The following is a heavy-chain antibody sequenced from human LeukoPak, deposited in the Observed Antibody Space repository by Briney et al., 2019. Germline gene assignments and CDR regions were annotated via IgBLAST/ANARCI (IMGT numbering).Heavy chain of an antibody. CDR1: GGSINNYY. CDR2: IYYRGST. Sequence: SETLSLTCTVSGGSINNYYWSWIRQPPGKGLEWIGYIYYRGSTNYNPSLKSRVTFSADTSKNQFSLKLNSVTAADTAVYYCARGGDYGDLRYFDYWGQGTLVTVSS. CDR3: ARGGDYGDLRYFDY. V-gene: IGHV4-59*01. J-gene: IGHJ4*02. D-gene: IGHD4-17*01.